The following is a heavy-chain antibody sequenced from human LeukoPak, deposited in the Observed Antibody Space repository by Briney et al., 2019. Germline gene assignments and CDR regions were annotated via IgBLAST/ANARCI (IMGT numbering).Heavy chain of an antibody. CDR2: IYHRGST. J-gene: IGHJ4*02. V-gene: IGHV4-30-2*01. CDR3: ARAPYDILTGYFLFDS. CDR1: GSAVSSDDHF. D-gene: IGHD3-9*01. Sequence: SETLSLTCAVSGSAVSSDDHFWSWIRQPPGRGPEWIGYIYHRGSTSYNPSLRSRVTVSLDKSRNQFSLNLYSVTAADTAVYYCARAPYDILTGYFLFDSWGQGTLITVSS.